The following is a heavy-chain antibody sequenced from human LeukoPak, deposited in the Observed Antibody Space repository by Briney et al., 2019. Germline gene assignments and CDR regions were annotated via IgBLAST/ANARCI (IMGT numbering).Heavy chain of an antibody. CDR1: GFSFDDYG. J-gene: IGHJ6*03. V-gene: IGHV3-20*04. D-gene: IGHD3-3*01. CDR3: AREGLRFLEWLLVGYMDV. CDR2: INWNGGST. Sequence: PGGSLRLSCAASGFSFDDYGMSWVRQAPGKGLEWVSCINWNGGSTGYADSVKGRFTISRDNAKNSLYLQMNSLRAEDTALYYCAREGLRFLEWLLVGYMDVWGKGTTVTVSS.